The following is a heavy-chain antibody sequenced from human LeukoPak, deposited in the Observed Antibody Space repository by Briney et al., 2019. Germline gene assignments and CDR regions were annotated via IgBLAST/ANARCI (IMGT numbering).Heavy chain of an antibody. CDR1: GYSISSGYY. CDR2: IYHSGST. Sequence: TTSETLSLTCAVSGYSISSGYYWGWIRQPPGKGLEWIGSIYHSGSTYYNPSLKSRVTIPVDTSKNQFSLKLSSVTAADTAVYYCARHVGYCSGGSCYYYYYYMDVWGKGTTVTVSS. V-gene: IGHV4-38-2*01. J-gene: IGHJ6*03. D-gene: IGHD2-15*01. CDR3: ARHVGYCSGGSCYYYYYYMDV.